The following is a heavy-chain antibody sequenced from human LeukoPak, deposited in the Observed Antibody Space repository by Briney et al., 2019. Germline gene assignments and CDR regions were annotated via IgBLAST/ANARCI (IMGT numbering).Heavy chain of an antibody. Sequence: GGSLRLSCAASGFTFDDYAMHWVRQAPGKGLEWVSGISWNSGSIGYADSVKGRFTISRDNAKNSLYLQMNSLRAEDTALYYCAKDISGGGEGAFDIWGQGTMVTVSS. CDR3: AKDISGGGEGAFDI. V-gene: IGHV3-9*01. D-gene: IGHD3-16*01. CDR2: ISWNSGSI. J-gene: IGHJ3*02. CDR1: GFTFDDYA.